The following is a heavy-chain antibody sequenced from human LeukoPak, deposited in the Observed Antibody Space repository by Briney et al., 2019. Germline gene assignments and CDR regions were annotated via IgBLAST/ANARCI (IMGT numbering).Heavy chain of an antibody. Sequence: ASVKVSSKASGYTFTNYDINWVRQATGQGLEWMGWMNPHSANTGYSQKFQGRITMTWNTSISTAYMELSSLRSEDTAIYYCAREDYYGSGSFSNWFDPWGQGTLVTVSS. D-gene: IGHD3-10*01. CDR1: GYTFTNYD. CDR2: MNPHSANT. CDR3: AREDYYGSGSFSNWFDP. V-gene: IGHV1-8*01. J-gene: IGHJ5*02.